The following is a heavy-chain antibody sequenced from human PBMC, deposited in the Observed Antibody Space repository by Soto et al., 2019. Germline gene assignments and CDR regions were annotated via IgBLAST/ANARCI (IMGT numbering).Heavy chain of an antibody. CDR1: GYTFSNYG. J-gene: IGHJ4*02. D-gene: IGHD1-1*01. CDR3: TTYTGKYSVLDY. CDR2: ISAYNGNT. Sequence: QIHLVQSGAEVKKPGASVKVSCKTSGYTFSNYGISWVRQAPGQGLEWMGWISAYNGNTNYAQKFQDRVTMTTDTSTDTAYMELRSLRSDDTAVYYCTTYTGKYSVLDYWGQGTLVTVSS. V-gene: IGHV1-18*04.